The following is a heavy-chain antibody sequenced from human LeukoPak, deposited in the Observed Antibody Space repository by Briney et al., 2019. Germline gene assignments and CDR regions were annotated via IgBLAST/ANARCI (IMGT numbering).Heavy chain of an antibody. CDR2: VYPRDGST. CDR1: GYTFTNNY. CDR3: ARDQEGFDY. Sequence: ASVKVSCKASGYTFTNNYLHWVRQAPGQGLEWMGMVYPRDGSTSYAQNFQGRVTVTRDTSTTTVHMELRGLRSEDTAVYYCARDQEGFDYWGQGTVVTVSS. V-gene: IGHV1-46*01. J-gene: IGHJ4*02.